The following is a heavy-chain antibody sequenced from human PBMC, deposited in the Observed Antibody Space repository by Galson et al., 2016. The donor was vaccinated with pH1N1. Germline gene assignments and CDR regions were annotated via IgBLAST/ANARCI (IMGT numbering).Heavy chain of an antibody. V-gene: IGHV1-18*01. D-gene: IGHD2-15*01. Sequence: GLEWMGWISTYTGNAKYAQKFQGRLTLTTDPFTNIAYMDLGSLTSDDTATYFCASRRILECSGGSCYLDYWGQGTLVTVSS. J-gene: IGHJ4*02. CDR3: ASRRILECSGGSCYLDY. CDR2: ISTYTGNA.